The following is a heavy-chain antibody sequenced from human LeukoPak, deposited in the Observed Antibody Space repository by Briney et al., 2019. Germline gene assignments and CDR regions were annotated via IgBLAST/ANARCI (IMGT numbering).Heavy chain of an antibody. Sequence: LVKVSCKASGGTFSSYGIIWVRQAPGQGLEWMGRIIPIFGTANYAQKFQGRVTIITDESTSTAYMELSSLRSEDTAVYYCARDYENSSGWYLSGYFDYWGQGTLVTVSS. CDR1: GGTFSSYG. CDR2: IIPIFGTA. J-gene: IGHJ4*02. D-gene: IGHD6-19*01. CDR3: ARDYENSSGWYLSGYFDY. V-gene: IGHV1-69*05.